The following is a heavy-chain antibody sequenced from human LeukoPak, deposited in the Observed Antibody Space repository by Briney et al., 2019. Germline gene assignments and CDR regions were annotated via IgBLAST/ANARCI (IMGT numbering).Heavy chain of an antibody. CDR1: GYTFTSHY. J-gene: IGHJ4*02. CDR3: ARGDYDSSAYYVGYY. CDR2: INPSGGST. V-gene: IGHV1-46*01. Sequence: GASVKVSCKASGYTFTSHYMHWVRQTPGQGLEWMGIINPSGGSTSYAQKFQGRVTMTRDTSTSTVYMELSSLRSEDTAVYYCARGDYDSSAYYVGYYWGQGTLVTVSS. D-gene: IGHD3-22*01.